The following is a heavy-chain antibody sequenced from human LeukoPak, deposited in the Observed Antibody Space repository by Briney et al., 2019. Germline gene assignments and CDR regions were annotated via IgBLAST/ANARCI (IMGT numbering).Heavy chain of an antibody. J-gene: IGHJ4*02. CDR1: GYTFTSYG. CDR2: ISAYNGNT. V-gene: IGHV1-18*01. CDR3: ARDRGYYYDSSGGTGDY. Sequence: ASVKVSCTASGYTFTSYGISWVRQAPGQGLEWMGWISAYNGNTNYAQKLQGRVTMTTDTSTSTAYMELRSLRSDDTAVYYCARDRGYYYDSSGGTGDYWGQGTLVTVSS. D-gene: IGHD3-22*01.